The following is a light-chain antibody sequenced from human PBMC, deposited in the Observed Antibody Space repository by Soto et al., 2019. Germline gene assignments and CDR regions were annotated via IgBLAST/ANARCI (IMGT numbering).Light chain of an antibody. J-gene: IGLJ2*01. CDR3: AAWDDSLNGRV. V-gene: IGLV1-44*01. CDR2: GHN. Sequence: QSVLTQPPSASGTPGQRVTISCSGSSSSIGSNTVNWYQQLPGTAPKLLIYGHNQRPSGVPDRFSGSKSGTSASLAISGLQSEDEADYYCAAWDDSLNGRVFGGGTKVTFL. CDR1: SSSIGSNT.